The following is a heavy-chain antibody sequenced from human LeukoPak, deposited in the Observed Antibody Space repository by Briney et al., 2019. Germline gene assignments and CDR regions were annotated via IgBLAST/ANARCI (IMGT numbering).Heavy chain of an antibody. Sequence: GESLQISCKGSGYRFTSYWIGWVRPMPGKGLEWMGIIYPGDSDTRYSPSIQGQVTISADKSISTAYLQWSSLKASDTAMYYCASGSEYYDFWSGYVTFDIWGQGTMVTVSS. V-gene: IGHV5-51*01. CDR3: ASGSEYYDFWSGYVTFDI. D-gene: IGHD3-3*01. CDR1: GYRFTSYW. J-gene: IGHJ3*02. CDR2: IYPGDSDT.